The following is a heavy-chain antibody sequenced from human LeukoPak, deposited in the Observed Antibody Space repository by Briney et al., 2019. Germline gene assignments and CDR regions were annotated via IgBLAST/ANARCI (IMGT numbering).Heavy chain of an antibody. CDR2: IYHSGST. CDR1: GGPISSHNW. V-gene: IGHV4-4*02. D-gene: IGHD2-15*01. CDR3: APLGYCSGDDCHRPY. Sequence: SETLSLTCAVSGGPISSHNWWSWVRQPPGRGLEWIGEIYHSGSTNYNPSLKSRVTISVDKSKNQFSLKLNSVTAADTAVYYCAPLGYCSGDDCHRPYWGQGALVTVSS. J-gene: IGHJ4*02.